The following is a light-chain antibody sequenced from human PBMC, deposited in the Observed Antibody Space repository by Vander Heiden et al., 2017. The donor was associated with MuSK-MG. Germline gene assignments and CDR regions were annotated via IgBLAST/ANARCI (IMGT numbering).Light chain of an antibody. V-gene: IGKV3-11*01. Sequence: EIVLTQSPATLSLSPGERATLSCRASQSVSSYLAWYQQKPGQAPRLLIYDSSNRATGIPARFSGSGSGTDFTLTISSLEPEDFAVYYCQQRSNWRITLGGGTKVEIK. J-gene: IGKJ4*01. CDR1: QSVSSY. CDR3: QQRSNWRIT. CDR2: DSS.